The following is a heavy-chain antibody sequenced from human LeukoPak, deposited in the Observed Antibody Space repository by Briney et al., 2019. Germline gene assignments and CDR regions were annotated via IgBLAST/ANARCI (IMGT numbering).Heavy chain of an antibody. CDR3: ARRFDS. V-gene: IGHV3-48*03. CDR1: GFSINTFE. CDR2: IISSGSAI. Sequence: GGSLRLSCTVSGFSINTFEMNWVRQAPGKGLEWVSQIISSGSAIYYADSVKGRFTLSRDNAKNSLYLQMSSLRVEDTAVYYCARRFDSWGQGTLVNVSS. J-gene: IGHJ4*02.